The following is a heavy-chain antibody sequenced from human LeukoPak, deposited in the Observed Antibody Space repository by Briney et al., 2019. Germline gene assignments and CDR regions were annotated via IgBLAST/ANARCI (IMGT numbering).Heavy chain of an antibody. V-gene: IGHV3-23*01. CDR1: GFSVSNNY. D-gene: IGHD6-19*01. J-gene: IGHJ4*01. CDR3: AKGIYSSGWSYFDY. CDR2: LSGSGITT. Sequence: GGSLRLSCAASGFSVSNNYMDWVRQAPGKGLEWVSTLSGSGITTYYADSVKGRFTISRDNSKNTLYLQMNSLRAEDTAVYYCAKGIYSSGWSYFDYWGHGTLVTVSS.